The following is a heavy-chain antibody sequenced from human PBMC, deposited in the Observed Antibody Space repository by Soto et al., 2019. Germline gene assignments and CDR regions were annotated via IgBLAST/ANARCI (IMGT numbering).Heavy chain of an antibody. Sequence: PGGSLRLSCAASGFTFSDYYMSWIRQAPGKGLEWVSYISSSGSTIYYADSVKGRFTISRDNAKNSLYLQMNSLRAEDTAVYYCARDNLQWLAYFDYWGQGTLVTVSS. V-gene: IGHV3-11*01. CDR3: ARDNLQWLAYFDY. D-gene: IGHD6-19*01. CDR1: GFTFSDYY. CDR2: ISSSGSTI. J-gene: IGHJ4*02.